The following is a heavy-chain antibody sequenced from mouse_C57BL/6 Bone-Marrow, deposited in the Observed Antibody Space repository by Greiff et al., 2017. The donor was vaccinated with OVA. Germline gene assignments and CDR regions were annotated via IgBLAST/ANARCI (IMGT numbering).Heavy chain of an antibody. D-gene: IGHD2-2*01. V-gene: IGHV5-12*01. CDR3: ARRGVTLGDYAMDY. CDR1: GFTFSDYY. CDR2: ISNGGGST. J-gene: IGHJ4*01. Sequence: EVKLMESGGGLVQPGGSLKLSCAASGFTFSDYYMYWVRQTPEKRLEWVAYISNGGGSTYYPDTVKGRFTISRDTAKNTLYLQMSRLKSEDTAMYYCARRGVTLGDYAMDYWGQGTSVTVSS.